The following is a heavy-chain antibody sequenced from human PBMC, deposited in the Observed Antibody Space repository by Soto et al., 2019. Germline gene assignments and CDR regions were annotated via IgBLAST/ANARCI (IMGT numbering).Heavy chain of an antibody. V-gene: IGHV3-23*01. CDR1: GFTFSSYA. D-gene: IGHD2-2*01. J-gene: IGHJ4*02. CDR3: AIDLVVVPAAIMRSLDW. Sequence: GGSLRLSCAASGFTFSSYAMSWVRQAPGKGLEWVSAISASGGSTYYADSVKGRFTISRDNSKNTLYLQMNSLRSAHTAVYSCAIDLVVVPAAIMRSLDWWGQGTLVTVSS. CDR2: ISASGGST.